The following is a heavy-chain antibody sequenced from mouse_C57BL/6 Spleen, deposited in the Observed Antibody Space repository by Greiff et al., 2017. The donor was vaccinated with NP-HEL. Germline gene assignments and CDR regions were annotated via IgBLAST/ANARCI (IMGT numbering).Heavy chain of an antibody. CDR2: IYPGDGDT. D-gene: IGHD2-4*01. V-gene: IGHV1-80*01. J-gene: IGHJ4*01. Sequence: VQLQQSGAELVKPGASVKISCKASGYAFSSYWMNWVKQRPGKGLEWIGQIYPGDGDTNYNGKFKGKATLTADKSSSTAYMQLSSLTSEDSAVYFCASSSYDYDGRYYAMDYWGQGTSVTVSS. CDR1: GYAFSSYW. CDR3: ASSSYDYDGRYYAMDY.